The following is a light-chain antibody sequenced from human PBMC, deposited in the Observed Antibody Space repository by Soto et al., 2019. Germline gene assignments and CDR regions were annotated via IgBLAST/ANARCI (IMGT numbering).Light chain of an antibody. CDR1: QIIRSAY. Sequence: EIVLTQSPGTLSLSPGDRATLSCRASQIIRSAYLAWYQQRPGQAPRLLIYASSSRATGIPDRVSGSGSGTDFTLTISRLEPEDFAVYYCQQCGSSLPWTFGQGTKVEMK. CDR3: QQCGSSLPWT. V-gene: IGKV3-20*01. J-gene: IGKJ1*01. CDR2: ASS.